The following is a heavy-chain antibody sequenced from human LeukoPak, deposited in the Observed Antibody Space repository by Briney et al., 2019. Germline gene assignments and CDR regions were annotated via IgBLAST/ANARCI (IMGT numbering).Heavy chain of an antibody. CDR3: VRGTYSGYDLDYFDY. D-gene: IGHD5-12*01. Sequence: PGGSLRLSCTASGFTFDDHGIHWVRQAPGKGLEWVSSINWNGASTGYTESVKGRFTISRDNAKNSLYLQMNSLRAEDTALYYCVRGTYSGYDLDYFDYWGQGTLVTVSS. CDR1: GFTFDDHG. CDR2: INWNGAST. J-gene: IGHJ4*02. V-gene: IGHV3-20*04.